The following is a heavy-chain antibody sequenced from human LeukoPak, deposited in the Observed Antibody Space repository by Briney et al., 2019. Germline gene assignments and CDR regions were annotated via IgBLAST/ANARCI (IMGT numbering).Heavy chain of an antibody. V-gene: IGHV5-51*01. CDR2: IYPGDSDT. Sequence: GESLKISCKGSGYSFTSYWIGWVRQMPGKGLEWMGIIYPGDSDTGYSPSFQGQVTISADKSISTAYLQWSSLKASDTAMYYCARHPDDSSGYDGAFDIWGQGTMVTVSS. J-gene: IGHJ3*02. D-gene: IGHD3-22*01. CDR3: ARHPDDSSGYDGAFDI. CDR1: GYSFTSYW.